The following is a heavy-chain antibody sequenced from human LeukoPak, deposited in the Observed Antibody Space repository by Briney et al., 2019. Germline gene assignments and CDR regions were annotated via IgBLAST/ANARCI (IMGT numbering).Heavy chain of an antibody. Sequence: PGGSLRLSCSASGFTFSSYAMNWLRQAPGQGLEWVSAISGSGGSTYYADSVKGPFTISRDNSKNTLYLQMNSLSAGDTAVYYCAKDIPYYYDSNVYYWGQGTLVTVSS. CDR1: GFTFSSYA. D-gene: IGHD3-22*01. CDR3: AKDIPYYYDSNVYY. V-gene: IGHV3-23*01. CDR2: ISGSGGST. J-gene: IGHJ4*02.